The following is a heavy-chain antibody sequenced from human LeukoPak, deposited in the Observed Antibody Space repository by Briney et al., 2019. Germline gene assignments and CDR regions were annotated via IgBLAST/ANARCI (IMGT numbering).Heavy chain of an antibody. CDR1: GFTFSSYS. V-gene: IGHV3-48*01. Sequence: GGSLRLSCAAPGFTFSSYSMNWVRQAPGKGLEWVSYISSSSSTIYYADSVKGRFPISRDNSKNTLYLQMNSLKGDDTAVYYCAKDSAFYYIDVWGKGTKVIISS. D-gene: IGHD3-10*01. CDR3: AKDSAFYYIDV. CDR2: ISSSSSTI. J-gene: IGHJ6*03.